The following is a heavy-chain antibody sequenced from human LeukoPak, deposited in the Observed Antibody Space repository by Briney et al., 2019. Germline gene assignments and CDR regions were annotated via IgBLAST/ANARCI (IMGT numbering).Heavy chain of an antibody. CDR3: ARSIPRNDFWKGNWFDP. D-gene: IGHD3-3*01. CDR1: GYTFTSYG. Sequence: ASVKVSCKASGYTFTSYGISWVRQASGQGLEWMGWISAYNGNTNYAQKLQGRVTMTTDTSTSTAYMELRSLRSDDTAVYYCARSIPRNDFWKGNWFDPWGQGTLVTVSS. V-gene: IGHV1-18*01. J-gene: IGHJ5*02. CDR2: ISAYNGNT.